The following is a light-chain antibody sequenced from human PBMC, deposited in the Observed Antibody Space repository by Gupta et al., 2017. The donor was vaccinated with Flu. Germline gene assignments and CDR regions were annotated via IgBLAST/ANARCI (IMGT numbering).Light chain of an antibody. V-gene: IGKV3-20*01. J-gene: IGKJ3*01. CDR2: GAS. CDR1: QSVSSIY. Sequence: EIGLTQSPGTQSLSPGERATLSCRASQSVSSIYLAWYHQKTGQAPRLLLYGASSRATGIPARFSGSGSGTDFTIPISRLEPEDFAVYYCKKYARSPSFTFGPGTKVDIK. CDR3: KKYARSPSFT.